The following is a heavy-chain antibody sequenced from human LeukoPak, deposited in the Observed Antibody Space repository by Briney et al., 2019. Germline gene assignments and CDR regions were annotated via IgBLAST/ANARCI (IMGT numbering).Heavy chain of an antibody. CDR3: AKALGRNYDFWSGYFDY. J-gene: IGHJ4*02. V-gene: IGHV3-23*01. Sequence: GGSLRLSCAASGITFSRYAMSWVRQAPGKGLEWVSSMSSSSSYTYYADSVKGRFTISRDNSKNTLYLQMNSLRAEDTAVYYCAKALGRNYDFWSGYFDYWGQGTLVTVSS. D-gene: IGHD3-3*01. CDR2: MSSSSSYT. CDR1: GITFSRYA.